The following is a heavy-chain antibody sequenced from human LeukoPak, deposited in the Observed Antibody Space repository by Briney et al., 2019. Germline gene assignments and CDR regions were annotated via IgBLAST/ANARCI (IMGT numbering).Heavy chain of an antibody. V-gene: IGHV3-30*02. CDR3: ARARCSSTSCYGGYGMDV. CDR2: IRYDGSNK. Sequence: GGSLRLSCAASGFTFSSYGMPWVRQAPGKGLEWVAFIRYDGSNKYYADSVKGRFTISRDNAKNSLYLQMNSLRAEDTAVYYCARARCSSTSCYGGYGMDVWGQGTTVTVSS. J-gene: IGHJ6*02. CDR1: GFTFSSYG. D-gene: IGHD2-2*01.